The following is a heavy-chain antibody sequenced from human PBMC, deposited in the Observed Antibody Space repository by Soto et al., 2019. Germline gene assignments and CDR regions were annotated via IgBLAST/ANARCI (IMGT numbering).Heavy chain of an antibody. V-gene: IGHV4-34*01. CDR3: ARGLDHSKIGY. J-gene: IGHJ4*02. CDR1: GGSLSDYY. Sequence: SETLSLTCAVNGGSLSDYYMSWIRQSPGKGLEWIGEISQSEGTNYNPSLKSRVAMSRDLSKNQFSLRLNSVTDADSAVYYCARGLDHSKIGYWGPGTLVTVSS. CDR2: ISQSEGT. D-gene: IGHD4-4*01.